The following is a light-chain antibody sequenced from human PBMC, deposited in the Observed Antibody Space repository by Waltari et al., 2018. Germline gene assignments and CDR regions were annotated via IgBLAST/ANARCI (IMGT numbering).Light chain of an antibody. Sequence: QSVLTQPPSASGTPGQRVTNSCSVSRPNIGGHYVYWYQQLPGPAPKLLIYRNNQRPSGVPDLFSGSKSGTSASLAISGLRSEDEADYYCAAWDDSLSGRVFGGGTKVTVL. CDR2: RNN. CDR3: AAWDDSLSGRV. J-gene: IGLJ3*02. CDR1: RPNIGGHY. V-gene: IGLV1-47*01.